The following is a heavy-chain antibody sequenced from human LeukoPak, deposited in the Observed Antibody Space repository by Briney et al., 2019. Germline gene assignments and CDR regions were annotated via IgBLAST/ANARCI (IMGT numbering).Heavy chain of an antibody. D-gene: IGHD3-22*01. CDR3: ARDLYRIVVVPHYFDY. Sequence: TGGSLRLSCAASGFTFSTYSMNWVRQTPGKGLEWVSSISSSSSYIYYADSVKGRFTISRDNAKNSLYLQMNSLRAEDTAVYYCARDLYRIVVVPHYFDYWGQGTLVTVSS. CDR2: ISSSSSYI. V-gene: IGHV3-21*01. CDR1: GFTFSTYS. J-gene: IGHJ4*02.